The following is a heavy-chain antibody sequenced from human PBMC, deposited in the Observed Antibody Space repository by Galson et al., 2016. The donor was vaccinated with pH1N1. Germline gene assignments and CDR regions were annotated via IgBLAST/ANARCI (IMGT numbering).Heavy chain of an antibody. Sequence: SLRLSCAASGLTFSSYWMNWVRQAPGKGLEWVANIKQDGSDKYYADSVKGRFTISRDNAKNSLYLQMNSLQAEDTAVYYCARTSITAVGTTNWFDPWGQGTLVTVSS. CDR3: ARTSITAVGTTNWFDP. V-gene: IGHV3-7*01. CDR2: IKQDGSDK. CDR1: GLTFSSYW. J-gene: IGHJ5*02. D-gene: IGHD6-13*01.